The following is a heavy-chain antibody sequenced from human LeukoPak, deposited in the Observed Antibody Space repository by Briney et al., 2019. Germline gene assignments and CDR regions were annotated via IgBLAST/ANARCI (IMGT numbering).Heavy chain of an antibody. CDR1: GGTFSSYA. Sequence: SVKVSCKASGGTFSSYAISWERQAPGQGLEWMGGIIPIFGTANYAQKFQGRVTITTDESTSTAYMELSSLRSEDTAVYYCARDRAEYDILTGLVYWGQGTLVTVSS. D-gene: IGHD3-9*01. V-gene: IGHV1-69*05. CDR2: IIPIFGTA. J-gene: IGHJ4*02. CDR3: ARDRAEYDILTGLVY.